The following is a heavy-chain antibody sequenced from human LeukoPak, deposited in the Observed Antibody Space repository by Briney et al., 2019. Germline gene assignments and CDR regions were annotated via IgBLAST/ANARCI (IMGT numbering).Heavy chain of an antibody. CDR1: GYTFTNYG. V-gene: IGHV1-18*01. D-gene: IGHD1-26*01. J-gene: IGHJ6*02. CDR3: ARDGVAATSGGYSYYPYFAMDV. Sequence: ASVKVSCKSSGYTFTNYGVVWVRQAPGQGLEWMGWISAYNGDTNYTQKLQGRVTMTTDTSTSTAYMELRSLRSDDTAVYYCARDGVAATSGGYSYYPYFAMDVWGQGTTVTVSS. CDR2: ISAYNGDT.